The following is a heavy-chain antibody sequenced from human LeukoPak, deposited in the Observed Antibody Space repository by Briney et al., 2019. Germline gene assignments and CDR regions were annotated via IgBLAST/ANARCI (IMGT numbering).Heavy chain of an antibody. D-gene: IGHD3-22*01. J-gene: IGHJ5*02. CDR1: AGSFSGFY. V-gene: IGHV4-34*01. CDR2: INHGGIT. CDR3: ASRRYYYDSSGYRT. Sequence: SETLSLTCAVYAGSFSGFYWSWIRQPPGKGLEWIGEINHGGITNYNPSLKSRVTISVDTSKNQFSLKLSSVTAADTAVYYCASRRYYYDSSGYRTWGQGTLVTV.